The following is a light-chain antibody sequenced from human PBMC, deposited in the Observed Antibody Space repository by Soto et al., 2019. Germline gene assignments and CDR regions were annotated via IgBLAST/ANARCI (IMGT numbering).Light chain of an antibody. Sequence: QSALTQPPSASGSPGQSVTISCTGTSSDVGGYNYVSWYQQHPGKAPKLMIYDVTNRPSGVSNRFSGSKSGNTASLTISGLQAEDEADYYCSSYTSSSTLDYVFGTGTKLTVL. CDR2: DVT. J-gene: IGLJ1*01. CDR1: SSDVGGYNY. V-gene: IGLV2-14*01. CDR3: SSYTSSSTLDYV.